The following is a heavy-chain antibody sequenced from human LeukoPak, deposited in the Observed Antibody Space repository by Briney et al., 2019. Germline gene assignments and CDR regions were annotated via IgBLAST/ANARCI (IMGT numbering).Heavy chain of an antibody. D-gene: IGHD3-10*01. Sequence: SETLSLTCTVSGGSISSYYWSWIRQPPGKGLEWIAYISDIGSINYNPSLKSRVTISLDTSKNQFSLKLSSVTAADTAVYYCARHPGLLWFGELVFDIWGQGTMVTVSS. V-gene: IGHV4-59*08. CDR2: ISDIGSI. CDR1: GGSISSYY. CDR3: ARHPGLLWFGELVFDI. J-gene: IGHJ3*02.